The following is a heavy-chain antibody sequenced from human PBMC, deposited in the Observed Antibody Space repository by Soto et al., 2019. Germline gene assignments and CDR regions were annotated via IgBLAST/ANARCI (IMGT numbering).Heavy chain of an antibody. CDR3: ARDRAYYDSSGHGY. Sequence: PGGSLRLCCAASGFTFSSYWMHWVRQAPGKGLVWVSRVNSDGRSTNYADSVKGRFTISRDNAKNTLYLQMNSLRAEDTAVYYCARDRAYYDSSGHGYWGQGTLVTVSS. V-gene: IGHV3-74*01. D-gene: IGHD3-22*01. J-gene: IGHJ4*02. CDR1: GFTFSSYW. CDR2: VNSDGRST.